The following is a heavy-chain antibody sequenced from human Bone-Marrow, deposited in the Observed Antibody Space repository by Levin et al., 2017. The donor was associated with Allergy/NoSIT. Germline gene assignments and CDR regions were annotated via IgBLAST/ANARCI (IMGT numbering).Heavy chain of an antibody. CDR2: IYYTGST. J-gene: IGHJ4*02. CDR1: GGSFTSYF. D-gene: IGHD1-26*01. Sequence: SETLSLTCTVSGGSFTSYFWSWIRQPPGKGLEWIGYIYYTGSTNYNPSLKSRVTISLDKSKNQYSLKLSSVTAADTAVYYCARHSGSSRGYFDYWGQGTLVTVSS. CDR3: ARHSGSSRGYFDY. V-gene: IGHV4-59*01.